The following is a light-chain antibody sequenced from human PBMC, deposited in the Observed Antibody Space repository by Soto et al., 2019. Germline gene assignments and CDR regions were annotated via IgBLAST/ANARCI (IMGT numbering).Light chain of an antibody. Sequence: QSVLTQPPSASGTPGQRVTISCSGSSSNIGSNYVYWYQQLPGTAPKLLIYRNNRRPSGVPDRFSGSKSGTSASLAISGLRSEDEADYYCAAWDDSLSGRYVFGTGTKVTV. J-gene: IGLJ1*01. V-gene: IGLV1-47*01. CDR3: AAWDDSLSGRYV. CDR1: SSNIGSNY. CDR2: RNN.